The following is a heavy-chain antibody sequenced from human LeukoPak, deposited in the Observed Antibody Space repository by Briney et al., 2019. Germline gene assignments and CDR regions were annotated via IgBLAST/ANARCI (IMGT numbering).Heavy chain of an antibody. J-gene: IGHJ4*02. CDR2: ISGSGGST. CDR3: AKGSLSDYGDYPHLDY. Sequence: GGSLRLSCAASGFTFSKAWMSWVRQAPGKGLEWVSAISGSGGSTYYADSVKGRFTISRDNSKNTLYLQMNSLRAEDTAVYYCAKGSLSDYGDYPHLDYWGQGTLVTVSS. V-gene: IGHV3-23*01. D-gene: IGHD4-17*01. CDR1: GFTFSKAW.